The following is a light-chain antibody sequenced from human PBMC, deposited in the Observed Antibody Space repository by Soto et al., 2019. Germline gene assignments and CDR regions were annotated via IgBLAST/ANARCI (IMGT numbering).Light chain of an antibody. CDR1: QSVSSY. V-gene: IGKV3-11*01. Sequence: EIVLTQSPATLSLSPGERATLSCRASQSVSSYLAWYQQKPGQAPRLLIYDASNRATGIPARFSGSGSGTDFTLTISSLEPEDFAVYYCQQRSSLTFSQGTKLEIK. J-gene: IGKJ2*01. CDR2: DAS. CDR3: QQRSSLT.